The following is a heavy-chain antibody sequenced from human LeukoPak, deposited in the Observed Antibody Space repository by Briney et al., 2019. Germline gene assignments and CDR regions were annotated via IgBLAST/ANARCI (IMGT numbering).Heavy chain of an antibody. CDR1: GGSFSGYY. CDR3: ATGQSPDSSSWYVRNYYYYMDV. V-gene: IGHV4-34*01. Sequence: PSETLSLTCAVYGGSFSGYYWSWIRQPPGKGLEWIGEINHSGTTNYNPSLKSRVTISVDTSKNQFSLKLSSVTAADTAVYYCATGQSPDSSSWYVRNYYYYMDVWGKGTTVTVSS. CDR2: INHSGTT. J-gene: IGHJ6*03. D-gene: IGHD6-13*01.